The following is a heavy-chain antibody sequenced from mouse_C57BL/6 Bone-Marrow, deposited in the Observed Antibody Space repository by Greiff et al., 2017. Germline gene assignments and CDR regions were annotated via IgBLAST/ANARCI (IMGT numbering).Heavy chain of an antibody. D-gene: IGHD2-4*01. Sequence: EVKLVESGPGLVKPSQSLSLTCSVTGYSITSGYYWNWLRQFPGNKLEWMGYISYDGSNNYNPSLKNRISITRDTSKNQFFLKLNSVTTEDTATYYCARDYYDYDWFAYWGQGTLVTVSA. V-gene: IGHV3-6*01. CDR1: GYSITSGYY. CDR3: ARDYYDYDWFAY. CDR2: ISYDGSN. J-gene: IGHJ3*01.